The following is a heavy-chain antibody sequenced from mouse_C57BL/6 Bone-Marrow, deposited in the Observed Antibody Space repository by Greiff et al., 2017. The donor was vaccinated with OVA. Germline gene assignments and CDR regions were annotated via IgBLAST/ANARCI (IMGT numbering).Heavy chain of an antibody. CDR1: GYTFTSYW. J-gene: IGHJ2*01. Sequence: VKLQQPGAELVRPGSSVKLSCKASGYTFTSYWMHWVKQRPIQGLEWIGNIDPSDSETHYNQKFKDKATLTVDKSSSTAYMQLSSLTSEDSAVYYCARRGNYVHYFDYWGQGTTLTVSS. CDR2: IDPSDSET. D-gene: IGHD2-1*01. V-gene: IGHV1-52*01. CDR3: ARRGNYVHYFDY.